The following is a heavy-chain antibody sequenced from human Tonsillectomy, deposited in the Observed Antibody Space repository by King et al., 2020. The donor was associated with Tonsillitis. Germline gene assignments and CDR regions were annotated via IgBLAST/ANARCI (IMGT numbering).Heavy chain of an antibody. J-gene: IGHJ4*02. CDR2: LYNSGTT. V-gene: IGHV4-39*01. CDR3: ARSVSGSFDY. CDR1: GGSISSSDQY. D-gene: IGHD1-26*01. Sequence: QLQESGPGVVKPSETLSLTCTVSGGSISSSDQYWAWIRQPPGKGLEWIGYLYNSGTTFYNPSLKSRITISGGTSESRFSLKLSSVTAADTAVYFCARSVSGSFDYWGQGALVTVSS.